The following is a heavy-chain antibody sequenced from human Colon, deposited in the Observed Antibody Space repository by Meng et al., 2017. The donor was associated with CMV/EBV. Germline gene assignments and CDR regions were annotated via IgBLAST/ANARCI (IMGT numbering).Heavy chain of an antibody. CDR1: GFTYGNYW. V-gene: IGHV3-7*01. Sequence: WGSLRLSCSVSGFTYGNYWMTWVRQAPEKGLEWVAIINQDGSDTYYADSVKGRYTISRDNAKNSLYLQKNRLRGEDTAVYYCARHECSKSNCYDYWGQGSLVTVSS. CDR3: ARHECSKSNCYDY. CDR2: INQDGSDT. J-gene: IGHJ4*02. D-gene: IGHD2-2*01.